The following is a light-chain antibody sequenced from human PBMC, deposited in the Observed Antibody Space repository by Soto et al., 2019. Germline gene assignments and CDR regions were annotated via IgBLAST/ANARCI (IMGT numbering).Light chain of an antibody. CDR2: AAS. CDR1: QGIGND. CDR3: QQRTNWFT. J-gene: IGKJ3*01. V-gene: IGKV1-17*01. Sequence: DIQMTQSPSSLSASIGDRVTVTCRASQGIGNDLGWYQQKPGKAPKRLIFAASSLQSGVPSRFSGSGSGTQFTLTISSLQPDDFAVYYCQQRTNWFTFGPGTTVELK.